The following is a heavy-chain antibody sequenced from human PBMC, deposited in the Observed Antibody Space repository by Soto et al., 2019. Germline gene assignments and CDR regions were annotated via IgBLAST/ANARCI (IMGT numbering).Heavy chain of an antibody. D-gene: IGHD6-19*01. J-gene: IGHJ4*02. CDR3: ARGGYSSGWYGSFDY. Sequence: SQTLSLPCAISGDSVSSNSAAWNWIRQSPSRGLEWVGRTYYRSKWHNDYAVSVKSRITINPDTSKNQLSLQLNSVTPEDTAVYYCARGGYSSGWYGSFDYWGQGTLVTVS. CDR2: TYYRSKWHN. V-gene: IGHV6-1*01. CDR1: GDSVSSNSAA.